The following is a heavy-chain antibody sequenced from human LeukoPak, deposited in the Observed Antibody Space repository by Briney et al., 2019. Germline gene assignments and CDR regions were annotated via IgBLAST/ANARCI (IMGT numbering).Heavy chain of an antibody. D-gene: IGHD5-18*01. CDR1: GFTFSTYW. CDR2: INGDGTST. CDR3: ARDGGYTYGLH. J-gene: IGHJ4*02. V-gene: IGHV3-74*03. Sequence: GGSLRLSCAASGFTFSTYWMHWVRQAPGKGLLWVSRINGDGTSTKYADSVKGRFTISRDNARHTLYLQMNSLRDEDTAVYYCARDGGYTYGLHWGQGTLVTVSS.